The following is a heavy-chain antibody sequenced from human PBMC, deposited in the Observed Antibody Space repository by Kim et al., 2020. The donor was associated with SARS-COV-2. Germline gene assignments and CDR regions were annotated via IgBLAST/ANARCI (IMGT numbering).Heavy chain of an antibody. CDR3: ARGSGRITMVRGVRYGMDV. CDR1: GGSFSGYY. D-gene: IGHD3-10*01. CDR2: INHSGST. J-gene: IGHJ6*02. V-gene: IGHV4-34*01. Sequence: SETLSLTCAVYGGSFSGYYWSWIRQPPGKGLEWIGEINHSGSTNYNPSLKSRVTISVDTSKNQFSLKLSSVTAADTAVYYCARGSGRITMVRGVRYGMDVWGQGTTVTVSS.